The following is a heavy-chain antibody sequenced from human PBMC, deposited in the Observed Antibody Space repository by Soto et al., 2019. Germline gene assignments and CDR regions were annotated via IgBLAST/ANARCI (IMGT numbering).Heavy chain of an antibody. CDR2: ISAYNGNT. Sequence: QVQLVQSGAEVKKPGASVKVSCKASGYTFTSYGISWVRQAPGQGLEWMGWISAYNGNTNYAQKLQGRVTMTTDTSMSTAYMELRSLRSDDTAVYYCARAYDFWRGYYTDPYYYGMDVWGQGTTVTVSS. CDR3: ARAYDFWRGYYTDPYYYGMDV. D-gene: IGHD3-3*01. V-gene: IGHV1-18*01. J-gene: IGHJ6*02. CDR1: GYTFTSYG.